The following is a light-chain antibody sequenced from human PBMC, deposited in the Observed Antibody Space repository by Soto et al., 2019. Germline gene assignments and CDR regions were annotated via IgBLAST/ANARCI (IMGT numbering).Light chain of an antibody. CDR3: LQYASPLYT. CDR1: QSLRSAS. Sequence: EVVLTQSPGTLSLSPGERATLSCRASQSLRSASLAWYQKKPGQAPRLLLYGASNRATGIPDRFSGSGSGTDFTLTISRLEPEDFAVYFCLQYASPLYTFGQGTKLEIK. CDR2: GAS. J-gene: IGKJ2*01. V-gene: IGKV3-20*01.